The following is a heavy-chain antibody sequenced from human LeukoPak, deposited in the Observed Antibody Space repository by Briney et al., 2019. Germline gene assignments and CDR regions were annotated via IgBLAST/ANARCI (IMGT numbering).Heavy chain of an antibody. CDR3: ARHGHCTNGVCYSNYYYYMDF. Sequence: GESLKISCKGSGYSFTSYWIGWVRQMPGQGLVWMGIIYPDDSDTRYSPSFEGQVIISVDKSISTSYLQWSSLKASDTATYYCARHGHCTNGVCYSNYYYYMDFWGKGTTVTVSS. J-gene: IGHJ6*03. V-gene: IGHV5-51*01. CDR1: GYSFTSYW. CDR2: IYPDDSDT. D-gene: IGHD2-8*01.